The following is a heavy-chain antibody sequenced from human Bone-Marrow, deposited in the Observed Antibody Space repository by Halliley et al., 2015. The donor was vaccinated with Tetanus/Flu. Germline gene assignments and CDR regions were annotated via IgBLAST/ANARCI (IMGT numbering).Heavy chain of an antibody. V-gene: IGHV4-31*02. CDR3: ARGPTVTARGNWFDP. J-gene: IGHJ5*02. Sequence: SWVRQAPGKGLEWIGYISYSGSAYSKPSLESRVSISLDTSKNQFSLKMNSVTAADTAVYYCARGPTVTARGNWFDPWGQGTLVIVSS. D-gene: IGHD4-17*01. CDR2: ISYSGSA.